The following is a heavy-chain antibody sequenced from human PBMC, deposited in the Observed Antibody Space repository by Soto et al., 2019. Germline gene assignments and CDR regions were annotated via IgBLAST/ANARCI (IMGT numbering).Heavy chain of an antibody. CDR3: AKDLGATTSWFFFGH. CDR2: ISASGGST. Sequence: GGSLRLSCAASGFTFSSDAMSWVRQAPGKGLEWVSGISASGGSTYYPDSVKGRFTISRDNSRNTLYLQMNSLRVEDTAVYYCAKDLGATTSWFFFGHWGQGTLVTVSS. V-gene: IGHV3-23*01. D-gene: IGHD2-2*01. CDR1: GFTFSSDA. J-gene: IGHJ4*02.